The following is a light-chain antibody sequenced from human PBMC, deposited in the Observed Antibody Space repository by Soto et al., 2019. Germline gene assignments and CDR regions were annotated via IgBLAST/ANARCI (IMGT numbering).Light chain of an antibody. CDR1: QSVLYSSNNKNY. CDR3: QQYYSTPQT. CDR2: WAS. V-gene: IGKV4-1*01. Sequence: DTVMTQSPDSLAVTLGERATINCKSSQSVLYSSNNKNYLAWYQQKPGQPPKLLIYWASIRESGVPDRFSGSGSGTEFTLTISSLQAEDVAVYYCQQYYSTPQTFGQGTKVEIK. J-gene: IGKJ1*01.